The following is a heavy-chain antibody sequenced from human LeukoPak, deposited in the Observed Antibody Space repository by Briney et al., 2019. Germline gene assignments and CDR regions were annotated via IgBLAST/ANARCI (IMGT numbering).Heavy chain of an antibody. CDR1: GFTFSTSS. CDR3: ARGLVYCSSGSCYFDY. CDR2: ISSSSRTI. V-gene: IGHV3-48*01. J-gene: IGHJ4*02. D-gene: IGHD2-15*01. Sequence: GGSLRLSCAASGFTFSTSSMNWVRQAPGKGLDWVSHISSSSRTIYYADSVKGRFTISRDDAENSLYLQMSSLRADDTAVYYCARGLVYCSSGSCYFDYWGQGTLVTVSS.